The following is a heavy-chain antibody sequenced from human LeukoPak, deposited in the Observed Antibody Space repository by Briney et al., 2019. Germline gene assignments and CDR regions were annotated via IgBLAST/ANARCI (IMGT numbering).Heavy chain of an antibody. Sequence: SETLSLTCAVYGGSFSGYYWSWIRQPPGKGLEWIGEINHSGSTNYNPSLKSRVTISVDTSKNQFSLKLSSVTAADTAVYYCASVRGTAPEYCSSTSCLSQVSPNWFDPWGQGTLVTVSS. CDR3: ASVRGTAPEYCSSTSCLSQVSPNWFDP. V-gene: IGHV4-34*01. D-gene: IGHD2-2*01. CDR2: INHSGST. CDR1: GGSFSGYY. J-gene: IGHJ5*02.